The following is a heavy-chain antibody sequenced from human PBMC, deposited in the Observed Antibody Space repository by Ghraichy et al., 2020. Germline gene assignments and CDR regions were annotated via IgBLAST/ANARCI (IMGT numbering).Heavy chain of an antibody. CDR3: AKDRGVTAIFEGAFDI. CDR2: ISWNSGSI. V-gene: IGHV3-9*01. J-gene: IGHJ3*02. CDR1: GFTFDDYA. D-gene: IGHD2-21*02. Sequence: GGSLRLSCAASGFTFDDYAMHWVRQAPGKGLEWVSGISWNSGSIGYADSVKGRFTISRDNAKNSLYLQMNSLRAEDTALYYCAKDRGVTAIFEGAFDIWGQGTMVTVSS.